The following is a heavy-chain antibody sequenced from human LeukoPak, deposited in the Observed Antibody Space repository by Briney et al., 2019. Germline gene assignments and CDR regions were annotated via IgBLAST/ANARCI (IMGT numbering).Heavy chain of an antibody. CDR2: INPNSGGT. Sequence: ASVKVSCKASGYTFTGYYMHWVRQAPGQGLEWMGWINPNSGGTNYAQKFQGRVTMTRDTSISTAYMELSRLRSDDTAVYHCATDQYCSGGSCYSRKVNYYGMDVWGQGTTVTVSS. D-gene: IGHD2-15*01. CDR1: GYTFTGYY. J-gene: IGHJ6*02. V-gene: IGHV1-2*02. CDR3: ATDQYCSGGSCYSRKVNYYGMDV.